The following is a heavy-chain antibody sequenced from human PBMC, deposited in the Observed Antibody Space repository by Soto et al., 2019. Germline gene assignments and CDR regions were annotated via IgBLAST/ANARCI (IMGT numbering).Heavy chain of an antibody. CDR1: GFTFSNHY. V-gene: IGHV3-72*01. CDR3: ASAWFGELKYFDS. J-gene: IGHJ4*02. Sequence: EVQLVESGGGLVQPGGSLRLSCAASGFTFSNHYMEWVRQAPGKGLEWVGRIRNKANSYTTEYVASVKGRFTISRDDSKNSPSLQMNSLKTEDTAVYYCASAWFGELKYFDSWGQGTLVTVSS. CDR2: IRNKANSYTT. D-gene: IGHD3-10*01.